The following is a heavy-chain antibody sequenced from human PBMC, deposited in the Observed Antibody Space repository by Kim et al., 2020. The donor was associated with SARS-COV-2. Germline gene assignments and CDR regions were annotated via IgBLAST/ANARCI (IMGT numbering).Heavy chain of an antibody. D-gene: IGHD1-7*01. CDR2: IYTSGST. Sequence: SETLSLTCTVSGGSISSYYWSWIRQPAGKGLEWIGRIYTSGSTNYNPSLKSRVTMSVDTSKNQFSLKLSSVTAADTAVYYCARGGLELPLFDAFDIWGQGTMVPVSS. CDR3: ARGGLELPLFDAFDI. J-gene: IGHJ3*02. V-gene: IGHV4-4*07. CDR1: GGSISSYY.